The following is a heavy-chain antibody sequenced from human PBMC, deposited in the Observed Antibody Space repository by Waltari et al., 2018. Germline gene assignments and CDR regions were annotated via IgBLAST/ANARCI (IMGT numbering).Heavy chain of an antibody. D-gene: IGHD3-3*01. CDR3: TTEGVLRFLEWLLPGY. Sequence: EVQLVESGGGLVKPGGSLRLSCAASGFTFSNAWMSWVRQAPGKGLEWVGRIKSKTDGWTTDYAAPVKGRFTISRDDSKNTLYLQMNSLKTEDTAVYYCTTEGVLRFLEWLLPGYWGQGTLVTVSS. CDR1: GFTFSNAW. CDR2: IKSKTDGWTT. J-gene: IGHJ4*02. V-gene: IGHV3-15*01.